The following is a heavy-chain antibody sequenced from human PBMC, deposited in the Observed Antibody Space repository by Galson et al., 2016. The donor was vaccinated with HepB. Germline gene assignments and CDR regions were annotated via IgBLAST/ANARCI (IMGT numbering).Heavy chain of an antibody. V-gene: IGHV3-21*04. D-gene: IGHD6-13*01. CDR2: ISGSSSYI. J-gene: IGHJ4*03. CDR3: ATPITGYSSSWYGSFDY. CDR1: GFTFSSCS. Sequence: SLRLSCAASGFTFSSCSMNWVRQAPGKGLEWVSSISGSSSYIYYADSVKGRFTISRDNAKNSLSLQMNSLRAEDTAVYYCATPITGYSSSWYGSFDYWGQGTSVTVSS.